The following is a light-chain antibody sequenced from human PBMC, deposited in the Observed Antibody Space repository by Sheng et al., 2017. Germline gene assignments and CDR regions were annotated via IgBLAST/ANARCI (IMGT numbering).Light chain of an antibody. CDR3: QQVTNFPLT. J-gene: IGKJ4*01. Sequence: EIVLTQSPGTLSLSPGERATLSCRASQSVSSSYLAWYQQKPGQAPRLLIFGASSRATGIPDRFSGSGSGTDFTLTISRLEPEDFGVYYCQQVTNFPLTFGGGTKVDIK. V-gene: IGKV3-20*01. CDR2: GAS. CDR1: QSVSSSY.